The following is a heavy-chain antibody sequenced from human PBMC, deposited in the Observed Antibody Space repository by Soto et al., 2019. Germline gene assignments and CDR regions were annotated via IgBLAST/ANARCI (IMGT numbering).Heavy chain of an antibody. D-gene: IGHD6-13*01. V-gene: IGHV3-23*01. CDR2: ISGSGGST. Sequence: LRLSCAASGFTFSSYAMSWVRQAPGKGLEWVSAISGSGGSTYYADSVKGRFTISRDNSKNTLYLQMNSLRAEDTAVYYCAKERDSRRRGYYGMDVWGQGTTVTVSS. CDR1: GFTFSSYA. J-gene: IGHJ6*02. CDR3: AKERDSRRRGYYGMDV.